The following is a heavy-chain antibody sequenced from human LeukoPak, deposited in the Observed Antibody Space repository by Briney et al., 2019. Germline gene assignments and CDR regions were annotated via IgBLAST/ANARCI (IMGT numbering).Heavy chain of an antibody. CDR1: GGSISSSNW. Sequence: PSGTLSLTCAVSGGSISSSNWRSWVRQPPGKGLEWIGEIYHSGSTNYNPSLKSRVTISVDKSKNQFSLKLSSVTAADTAVYYCARALYDSSGYYYFQHWGQGTLVTVSS. CDR2: IYHSGST. D-gene: IGHD3-22*01. V-gene: IGHV4-4*02. CDR3: ARALYDSSGYYYFQH. J-gene: IGHJ1*01.